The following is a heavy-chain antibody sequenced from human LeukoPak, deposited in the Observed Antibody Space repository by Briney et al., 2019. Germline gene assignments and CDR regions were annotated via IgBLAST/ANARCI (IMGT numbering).Heavy chain of an antibody. Sequence: ASVKVSCTASGYTFTSYYMHWVRQAPGQGLEWMGIINPSGGSTSYAQKFQGRVTMTRDTSTSTVYMELNSLRSEDTAVYYCARGPLGSSSWYFLDPYFDYWGQGTLVTVSS. CDR3: ARGPLGSSSWYFLDPYFDY. V-gene: IGHV1-46*01. CDR1: GYTFTSYY. J-gene: IGHJ4*02. CDR2: INPSGGST. D-gene: IGHD6-13*01.